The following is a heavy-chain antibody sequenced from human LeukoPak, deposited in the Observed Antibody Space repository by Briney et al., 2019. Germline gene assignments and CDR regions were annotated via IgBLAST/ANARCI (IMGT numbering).Heavy chain of an antibody. CDR2: INNDESHT. Sequence: GGSLRLSCAASGFTFSSYWMHWVRQAPGKGLVRVSRINNDESHTTYADSVKGRFTISRDNAKNTLYLQMNSLRVEDTAVYYCARDQSSSWYVAWFDPWGQGTLVTVSS. D-gene: IGHD6-13*01. CDR1: GFTFSSYW. V-gene: IGHV3-74*01. CDR3: ARDQSSSWYVAWFDP. J-gene: IGHJ5*02.